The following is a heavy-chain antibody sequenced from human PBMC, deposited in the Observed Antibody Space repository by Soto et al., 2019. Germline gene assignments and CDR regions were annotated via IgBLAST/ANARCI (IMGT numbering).Heavy chain of an antibody. CDR1: GFTVSSNY. CDR3: ARDRYSSGWLNAFDI. J-gene: IGHJ3*02. D-gene: IGHD6-19*01. Sequence: GGSLRLSCAASGFTVSSNYMSWVRQAPGKGLEWVSVIFTGGSTYYADSVKGRFTISRHSSKNTVYLQMNSLRAEDTAVYYCARDRYSSGWLNAFDIWGQGTMVTVSS. CDR2: IFTGGST. V-gene: IGHV3-53*04.